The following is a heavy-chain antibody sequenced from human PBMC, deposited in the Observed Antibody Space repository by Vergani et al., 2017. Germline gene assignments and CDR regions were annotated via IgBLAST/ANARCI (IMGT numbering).Heavy chain of an antibody. CDR2: INSDGSST. V-gene: IGHV3-74*01. Sequence: EVQLVESGGGLVQPGGSLRLSCAASGFTFSSYWMHWVRQAPGKGLVWVSRINSDGSSTSYADSVKGRLTISRDNAKNTLYLQMNSLRAEDTAVYYCAREGAGWYRAIDYWGQGTLVTVSS. CDR3: AREGAGWYRAIDY. CDR1: GFTFSSYW. D-gene: IGHD6-19*01. J-gene: IGHJ4*02.